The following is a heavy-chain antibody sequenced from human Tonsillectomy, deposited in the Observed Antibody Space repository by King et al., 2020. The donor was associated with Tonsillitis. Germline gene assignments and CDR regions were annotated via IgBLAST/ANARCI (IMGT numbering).Heavy chain of an antibody. D-gene: IGHD2-15*01. V-gene: IGHV4-34*01. CDR2: INHSGST. Sequence: VQLQQWGAGLLKPSETLSLTCAVYGGSFSGYYWSWIRQPPGKGLEWIGEINHSGSTNYNPSLKSRVTISVDTSKNQFSLKLSSVTAADTAVYYCARGVNIVVVAATTNFDYWGQGTLVTVSS. J-gene: IGHJ4*02. CDR3: ARGVNIVVVAATTNFDY. CDR1: GGSFSGYY.